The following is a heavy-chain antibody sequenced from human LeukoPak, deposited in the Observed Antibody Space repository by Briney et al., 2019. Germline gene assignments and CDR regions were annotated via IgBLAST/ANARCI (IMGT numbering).Heavy chain of an antibody. CDR3: ARGLAGTSNWFDP. J-gene: IGHJ5*02. CDR1: GGSISSSSYY. V-gene: IGHV4-39*01. CDR2: IYYSGST. Sequence: PSETLSLTCTVSGGSISSSSYYWGWIRQPPGKGLEWIGSIYYSGSTYYIPSLKSRVTISVDTSKNQFSLKLSSVTAADTAVYYCARGLAGTSNWFDPWGQGTLVTVSS. D-gene: IGHD1-1*01.